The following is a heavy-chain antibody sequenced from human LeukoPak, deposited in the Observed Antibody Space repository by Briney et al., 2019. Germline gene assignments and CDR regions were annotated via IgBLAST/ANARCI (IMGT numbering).Heavy chain of an antibody. CDR3: ARPGWYGVGREVSEYFQH. Sequence: SQTLSLTCAISGDSVSSNSAAWNWIRQSPSRGLEWLGRTYYRSKWYNDYAGSVKSRITINPDTSKNQFCLQLNSVTPEDTAVYYCARPGWYGVGREVSEYFQHWGQGTLVTVSS. CDR1: GDSVSSNSAA. CDR2: TYYRSKWYN. D-gene: IGHD6-19*01. V-gene: IGHV6-1*01. J-gene: IGHJ1*01.